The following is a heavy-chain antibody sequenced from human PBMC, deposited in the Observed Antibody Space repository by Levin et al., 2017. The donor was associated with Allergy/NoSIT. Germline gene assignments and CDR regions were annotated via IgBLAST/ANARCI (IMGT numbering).Heavy chain of an antibody. V-gene: IGHV3-30*03. D-gene: IGHD1-1*01. Sequence: GGSLRLSCVGSGFTFNNHVIHWVRQAPGKGLEWVSVVSSDGRNQLYADSVKGRFTMSRDNSRNTVYLHLSGLRAEDTALYYCARAAGNSRHDFDSWGQGILVTVST. CDR1: GFTFNNHV. CDR2: VSSDGRNQ. CDR3: ARAAGNSRHDFDS. J-gene: IGHJ4*02.